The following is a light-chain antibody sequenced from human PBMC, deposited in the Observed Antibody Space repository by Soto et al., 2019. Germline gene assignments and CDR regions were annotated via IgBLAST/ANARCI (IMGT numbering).Light chain of an antibody. CDR3: QQYNNWPMWT. CDR2: GTS. V-gene: IGKV3-15*01. Sequence: EIVLTHSPGTLSLSPGERATLSCRASQSVSSKYLAWYQQKPGQAPRLLIYGTSTRASGIPARFSGSGSGTDFKLTISSLQSEDFAVYYCQQYNNWPMWTFGQGTKVDIK. J-gene: IGKJ1*01. CDR1: QSVSSKY.